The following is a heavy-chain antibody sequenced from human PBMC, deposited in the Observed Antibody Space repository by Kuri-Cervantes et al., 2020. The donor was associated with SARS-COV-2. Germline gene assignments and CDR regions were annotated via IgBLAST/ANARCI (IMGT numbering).Heavy chain of an antibody. CDR3: AREAPGGPMGGFHDAFDI. CDR2: ISAYNGNT. CDR1: GYTFTSYG. J-gene: IGHJ3*02. V-gene: IGHV1-18*01. D-gene: IGHD3-10*01. Sequence: ASVKVSCKASGYTFTSYGISWVRQAPGQGLEWMGWISAYNGNTNYAQKLQGRVTITTDESTSTAYMELSSPRSEDTAVYYCAREAPGGPMGGFHDAFDIWGQGTMVTVSS.